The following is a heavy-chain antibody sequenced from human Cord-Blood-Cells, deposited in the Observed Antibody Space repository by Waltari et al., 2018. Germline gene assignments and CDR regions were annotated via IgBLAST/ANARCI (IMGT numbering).Heavy chain of an antibody. J-gene: IGHJ3*02. Sequence: EVQLVESGGGLVQPGGSLRLSCAASGFTFSSYWMHWVRQAPGKGLVLVSRINSDGRNTISADSVKRRFTISRDNAKNTLYLQMNSLRAEDTAVYYCARTYSGSSKYAFDIWGQGTMVTVSS. CDR3: ARTYSGSSKYAFDI. D-gene: IGHD1-26*01. CDR1: GFTFSSYW. CDR2: INSDGRNT. V-gene: IGHV3-74*01.